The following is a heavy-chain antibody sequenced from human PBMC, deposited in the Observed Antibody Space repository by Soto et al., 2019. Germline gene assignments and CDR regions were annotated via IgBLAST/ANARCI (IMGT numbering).Heavy chain of an antibody. D-gene: IGHD4-4*01. CDR1: GDTFSFYS. CDR3: AGDPDSHYNDSHASSYP. V-gene: IGHV1-69*04. Sequence: GASVKVSCKASGDTFSFYSINWVRQAPGQGLEWMGRIIPIIGIINYAQKFQGRVTISADKFTGTAYMELTGLRSDDTAVYYCAGDPDSHYNDSHASSYPWGQGTLVTVSS. J-gene: IGHJ5*02. CDR2: IIPIIGII.